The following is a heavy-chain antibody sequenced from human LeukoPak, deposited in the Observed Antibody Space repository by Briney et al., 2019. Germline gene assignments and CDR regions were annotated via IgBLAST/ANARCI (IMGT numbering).Heavy chain of an antibody. CDR1: GFTFSSYW. CDR3: AREYDSSGYSDFDY. Sequence: PGGSLRLSCAASGFTFSSYWMHWVRQAPGKGLVWVSRINSDGSSTSYADSVKGRFTISRDNAKNTLYLQMNSLRVEDTAVYYCAREYDSSGYSDFDYWGQGTLVTVSS. V-gene: IGHV3-74*01. CDR2: INSDGSST. D-gene: IGHD3-22*01. J-gene: IGHJ4*02.